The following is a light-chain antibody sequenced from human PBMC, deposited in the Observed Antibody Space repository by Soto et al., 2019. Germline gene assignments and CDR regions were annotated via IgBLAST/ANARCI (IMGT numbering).Light chain of an antibody. CDR3: CSYTSSADLV. V-gene: IGLV2-14*01. CDR2: EVS. Sequence: QSALTQPASVSGAPGQSITISCSGSSSDIGGYNYVSWYQHHPGKVPKVMIYEVSNRPSGVSDRFTGSKSGNTASLTISGLQAEDEADHYCCSYTSSADLVFGGGTKVTVL. CDR1: SSDIGGYNY. J-gene: IGLJ3*02.